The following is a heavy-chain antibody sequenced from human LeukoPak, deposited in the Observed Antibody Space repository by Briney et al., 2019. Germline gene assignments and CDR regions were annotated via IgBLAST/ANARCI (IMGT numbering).Heavy chain of an antibody. CDR2: IWHDGSHK. J-gene: IGHJ4*02. CDR3: ARGIFGSGSYSDF. CDR1: GFAFNTYA. D-gene: IGHD3-10*01. V-gene: IGHV3-33*01. Sequence: PGGSLRLSCAASGFAFNTYAMHWVRQAPGQGLEWVALIWHDGSHKFYSNSVRGQFTISRDNSKNTVSLQMNNLRPEDTAVYYCARGIFGSGSYSDFWGQGTLVTVSS.